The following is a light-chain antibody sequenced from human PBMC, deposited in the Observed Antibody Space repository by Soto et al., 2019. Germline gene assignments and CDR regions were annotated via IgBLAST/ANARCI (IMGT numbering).Light chain of an antibody. Sequence: DIQMTQSPSSLSASLVDRVTITCLASQSISSYLNWYQQKPGKAPKLLIYAASSLQSGVPSRFSGSGSGTDFTLTISSLQPEDFATYSCQQSYSTPITFGQGTRLEIK. V-gene: IGKV1-39*01. CDR2: AAS. CDR3: QQSYSTPIT. J-gene: IGKJ5*01. CDR1: QSISSY.